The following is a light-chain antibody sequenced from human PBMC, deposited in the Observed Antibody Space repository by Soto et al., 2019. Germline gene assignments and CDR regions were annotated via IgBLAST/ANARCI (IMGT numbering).Light chain of an antibody. CDR1: QGIANY. CDR2: AAS. J-gene: IGKJ3*01. Sequence: GDRVTITCWASQGIANYLAWYQQKPGKVPKLLIYAASTLEPGVPSRFSGSGFGTDFTLSISSLQPEDFATYYCQKYNGAPFTFGPGTNVDIK. CDR3: QKYNGAPFT. V-gene: IGKV1-27*01.